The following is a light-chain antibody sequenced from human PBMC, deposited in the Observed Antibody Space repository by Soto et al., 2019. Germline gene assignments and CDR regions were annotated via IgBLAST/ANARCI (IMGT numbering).Light chain of an antibody. CDR3: KSYAGSNTYV. J-gene: IGLJ1*01. V-gene: IGLV2-8*01. CDR1: KSDIGVYDF. Sequence: QGVLTQPPSASGSPGQSVTISCTGTKSDIGVYDFVSWYQHHPGKAPRLIIYEVVQRPSGVPDRFSGSKSGNTASLTVSGLQAADEADYFCKSYAGSNTYVFGSGTKVTVL. CDR2: EVV.